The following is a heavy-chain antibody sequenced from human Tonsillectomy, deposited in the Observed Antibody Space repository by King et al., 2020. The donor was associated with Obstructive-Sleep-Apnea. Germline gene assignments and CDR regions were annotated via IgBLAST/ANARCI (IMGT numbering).Heavy chain of an antibody. CDR2: IRYDGSNK. D-gene: IGHD2-15*01. CDR1: GFTFSSYG. V-gene: IGHV3-30*02. J-gene: IGHJ6*02. CDR3: AKDFWAYCSGGSCYEVVDV. Sequence: QVQLVESGGGVVQPGGSLRLSCTASGFTFSSYGMHWVRQAPGKGLEWVAFIRYDGSNKYYADSVKGRFTISRDNSKNTLYLHMNSLRAEDTAVYYCAKDFWAYCSGGSCYEVVDVWGQGTTVTVSS.